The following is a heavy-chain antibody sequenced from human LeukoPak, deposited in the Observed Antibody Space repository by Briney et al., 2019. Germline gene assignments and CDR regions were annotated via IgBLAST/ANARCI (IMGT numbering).Heavy chain of an antibody. CDR2: IHYSGST. CDR3: ARERIRDNCSSTSCAWPNWFDP. CDR1: SGSISSRSYY. J-gene: IGHJ5*02. Sequence: SETLSLTCTVSSGSISSRSYYWGWIRQPPGKGLEWIGNIHYSGSTYYNLSLKSRVTISLGTSKNQFSLKLSSVTAADTAVYYCARERIRDNCSSTSCAWPNWFDPWGQGTLVTVSS. V-gene: IGHV4-39*07. D-gene: IGHD2-2*01.